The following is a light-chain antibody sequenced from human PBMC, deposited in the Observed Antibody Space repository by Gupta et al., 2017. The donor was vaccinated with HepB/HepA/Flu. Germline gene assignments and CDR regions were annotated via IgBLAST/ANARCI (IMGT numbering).Light chain of an antibody. Sequence: SVLPQPLSHSGGSGPTVTISCTGSSSKIGAGYEVHWYQQLPGTAPKVLIYDNVNRPSEVPDRFSGSKSGSSASLAITGLQAEDEADYYCQSYDSNVRAWVFGTGTKVTVL. CDR3: QSYDSNVRAWV. V-gene: IGLV1-40*01. CDR1: SSKIGAGYE. J-gene: IGLJ1*01. CDR2: DNV.